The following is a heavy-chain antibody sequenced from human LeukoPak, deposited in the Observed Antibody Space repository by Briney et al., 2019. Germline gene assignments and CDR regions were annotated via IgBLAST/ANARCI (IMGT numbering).Heavy chain of an antibody. D-gene: IGHD3-22*01. CDR2: ISAYNGNT. CDR3: ARDSYYDSSGYH. J-gene: IGHJ5*02. CDR1: GYTFTSYG. Sequence: PVASVKVSCKASGYTFTSYGISWVRHAPGQGLEWMGWISAYNGNTNYAQKLQGRVTMTTDTSTSTAYMELRSLRSDDTAVYYCARDSYYDSSGYHWGQGTLVTVSS. V-gene: IGHV1-18*01.